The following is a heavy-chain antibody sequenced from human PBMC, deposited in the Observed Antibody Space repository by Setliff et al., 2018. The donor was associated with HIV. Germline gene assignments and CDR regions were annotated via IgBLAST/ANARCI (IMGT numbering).Heavy chain of an antibody. V-gene: IGHV1-3*01. CDR1: GYTFTNYA. CDR3: AREPIGGDDAFDI. J-gene: IGHJ3*02. CDR2: INPGNGNT. Sequence: ASVKVSCKASGYTFTNYAIHWVRQAPGQRLEWMGWINPGNGNTKYSQKFQGRVTITRDTSATTAYMELSGLRSEDTAIFYCAREPIGGDDAFDIWGQGTMVT. D-gene: IGHD2-21*02.